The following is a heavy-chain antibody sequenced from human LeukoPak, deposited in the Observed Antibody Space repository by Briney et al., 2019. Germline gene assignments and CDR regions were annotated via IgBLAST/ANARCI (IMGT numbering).Heavy chain of an antibody. V-gene: IGHV3-23*01. CDR1: GFTFGSYA. CDR2: IDGSGDNT. D-gene: IGHD4-17*01. Sequence: GGSLRLSCAATGFTFGSYAVSWVRQAPEKGLEWVSAIDGSGDNTYYADSVKGRFTISRDNSKNTLYLQMNSLRAEDTAVYYCAKEDRLRTIDYWGHGTLVTVSS. J-gene: IGHJ4*01. CDR3: AKEDRLRTIDY.